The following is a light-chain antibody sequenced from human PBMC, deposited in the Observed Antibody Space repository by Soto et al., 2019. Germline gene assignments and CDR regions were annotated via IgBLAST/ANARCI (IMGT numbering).Light chain of an antibody. Sequence: EIVMTWSPATLSVSPGESATLSCRASQNIISNLVWYQQKPGQAPRLLIYGASTRATDIPARFSGSGSGTEFTLNISSLQSEDFAVYYCQQYSDWPSWTFGQGTRWIS. CDR3: QQYSDWPSWT. V-gene: IGKV3-15*01. J-gene: IGKJ1*01. CDR1: QNIISN. CDR2: GAS.